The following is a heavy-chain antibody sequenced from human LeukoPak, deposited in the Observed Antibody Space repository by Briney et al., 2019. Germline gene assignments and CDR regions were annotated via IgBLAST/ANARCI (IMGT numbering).Heavy chain of an antibody. CDR1: GGSISSYY. J-gene: IGHJ4*02. V-gene: IGHV4-59*01. Sequence: SETLSLTCTVSGGSISSYYWSWIRQPPGKGLEWIGHIYYSGSTNYNPSLKSRVTISVDTSKNQFSLKLTSVTAADTAMYYCARTVITAAAFDLWGQGTLVTVSS. CDR2: IYYSGST. CDR3: ARTVITAAAFDL. D-gene: IGHD6-13*01.